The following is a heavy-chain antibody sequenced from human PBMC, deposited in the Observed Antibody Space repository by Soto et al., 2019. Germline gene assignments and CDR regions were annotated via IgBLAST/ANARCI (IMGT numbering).Heavy chain of an antibody. D-gene: IGHD1-1*01. Sequence: GGSLRLSCAASGFICSSYDMSWVRQAPGKGLEWVSTILVSDSTHYEDSVRGRFTISRDRSKNTVYLQMNSLTAGDTAVYYCVAPRAPVPHTRYFDPWGQGTPVTV. CDR2: ILVSDST. CDR1: GFICSSYD. CDR3: VAPRAPVPHTRYFDP. V-gene: IGHV3-23*01. J-gene: IGHJ5*02.